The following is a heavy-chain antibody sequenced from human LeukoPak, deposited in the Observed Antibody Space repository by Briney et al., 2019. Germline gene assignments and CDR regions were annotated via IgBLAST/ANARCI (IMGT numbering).Heavy chain of an antibody. J-gene: IGHJ4*02. Sequence: SETLSLTCTVSGGSISSYFWNWIRQPPGKGLEWIGEINHSGSTNYNPSLKSRVTISVDTSKNQFSLKLSSVTAADTAVYYCARRENDYDFWSGYPDWGQGTLVTVSS. D-gene: IGHD3-3*01. V-gene: IGHV4-34*01. CDR2: INHSGST. CDR3: ARRENDYDFWSGYPD. CDR1: GGSISSYF.